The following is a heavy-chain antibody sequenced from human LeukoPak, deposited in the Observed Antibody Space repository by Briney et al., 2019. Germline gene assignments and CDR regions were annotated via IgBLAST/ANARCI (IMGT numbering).Heavy chain of an antibody. CDR2: INHSGST. J-gene: IGHJ5*02. CDR1: GGSFSGYY. V-gene: IGHV4-34*01. D-gene: IGHD6-19*01. CDR3: ARGPWEGSGWYENEYNWFDP. Sequence: SETLSLTCAVYGGSFSGYYWSWIRQPPGKGLEWIGEINHSGSTNYNPSLKSRVTISVDTSKNQFSLKLSSVTAADTAVYYCARGPWEGSGWYENEYNWFDPWGQGTLVTVSS.